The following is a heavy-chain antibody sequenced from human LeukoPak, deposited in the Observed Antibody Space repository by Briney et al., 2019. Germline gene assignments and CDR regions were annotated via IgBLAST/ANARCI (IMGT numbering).Heavy chain of an antibody. CDR3: ARDRGTYYYDSSGYHFDY. CDR1: GYTFTSYG. CDR2: ISAYNGNT. D-gene: IGHD3-22*01. J-gene: IGHJ4*02. Sequence: GASVKVSCKASGYTFTSYGISWVRQAPGQGLEWMGWISAYNGNTNYAPKLQGRVTMTTDTSTSTAYMELRSLRSDDTAVYYCARDRGTYYYDSSGYHFDYWGQGTLVTVSS. V-gene: IGHV1-18*01.